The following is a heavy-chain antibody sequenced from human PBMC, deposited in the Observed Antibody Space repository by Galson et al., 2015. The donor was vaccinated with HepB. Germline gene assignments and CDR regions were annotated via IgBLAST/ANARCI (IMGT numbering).Heavy chain of an antibody. CDR2: LSDSGATI. CDR3: ARSGSSSFDY. V-gene: IGHV3-23*01. Sequence: SLRLSCAGSGFRISTYGVSWVRQASGKGLEWVSSLSDSGATIYYADSVKGRFTISRDKSKTTSHLQMNSLRAEDTAIYYCARSGSSSFDYWGQGTLVTVSS. J-gene: IGHJ4*02. CDR1: GFRISTYG. D-gene: IGHD3-3*01.